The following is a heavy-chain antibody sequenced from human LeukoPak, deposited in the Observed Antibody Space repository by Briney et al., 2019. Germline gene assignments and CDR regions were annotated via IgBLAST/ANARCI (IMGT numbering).Heavy chain of an antibody. CDR1: GGTFSSYA. CDR2: IIPILGIA. J-gene: IGHJ6*02. D-gene: IGHD6-19*01. CDR3: AHTEAVAVAGTTYYYYGMDV. Sequence: SVKVSCKASGGTFSSYAISWVRQAPGQGLEWMGRIIPILGIANYAQKFQGRVTITADKSTSTAYMELSSLRSEDTAVYYCAHTEAVAVAGTTYYYYGMDVWGQGTTVTVSS. V-gene: IGHV1-69*04.